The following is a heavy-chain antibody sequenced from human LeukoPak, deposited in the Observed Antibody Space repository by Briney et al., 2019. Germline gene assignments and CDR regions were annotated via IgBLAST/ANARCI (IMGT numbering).Heavy chain of an antibody. CDR1: GYTFTSYG. CDR3: ARDQRGYSSSWYSSDFDY. Sequence: GASVKVSCKASGYTFTSYGISWVRQAPGQGLEWMGWISAYNGNTNYAQKLQGRVTMTTDTSTSTAYMELRSLRSDDTAAYYCARDQRGYSSSWYSSDFDYWGQGTLVTVSS. J-gene: IGHJ4*02. V-gene: IGHV1-18*01. CDR2: ISAYNGNT. D-gene: IGHD6-13*01.